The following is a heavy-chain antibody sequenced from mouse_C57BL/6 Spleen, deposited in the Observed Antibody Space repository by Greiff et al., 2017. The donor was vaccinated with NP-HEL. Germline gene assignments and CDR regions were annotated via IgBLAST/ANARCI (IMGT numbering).Heavy chain of an antibody. CDR1: GFTFTDYY. J-gene: IGHJ1*03. Sequence: EVKLVESGGGLVQPGGSLSLSCAASGFTFTDYYMSWVRQPPGKALEWLGFIRNKANGYTTEYSASVKGRFTISRDNSQSILYLQMNALRAEDSATYYCASSYYDSYWYFDVWGTGTTVTVSS. D-gene: IGHD2-4*01. CDR3: ASSYYDSYWYFDV. CDR2: IRNKANGYTT. V-gene: IGHV7-3*01.